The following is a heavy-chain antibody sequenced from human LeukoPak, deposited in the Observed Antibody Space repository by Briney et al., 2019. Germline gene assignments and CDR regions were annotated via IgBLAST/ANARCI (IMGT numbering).Heavy chain of an antibody. J-gene: IGHJ4*02. CDR3: ARGAYSNLDY. Sequence: SETLSLTCSVSGYSISNAYYWGWIRQPPGKGLEWIGSIYYSGSIFYNPSLKSRVTISIDTSKNHFSLKLSSVTAADTAVYYCARGAYSNLDYWGQGTLVTVSS. V-gene: IGHV4-38-2*02. D-gene: IGHD4-11*01. CDR2: IYYSGSI. CDR1: GYSISNAYY.